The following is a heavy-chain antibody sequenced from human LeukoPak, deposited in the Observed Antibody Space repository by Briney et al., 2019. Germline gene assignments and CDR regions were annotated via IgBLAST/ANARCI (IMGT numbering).Heavy chain of an antibody. D-gene: IGHD3-3*01. CDR3: ARYNDYDFWSGYYTKGSNWFDP. CDR2: IYYSGST. V-gene: IGHV4-59*01. Sequence: PSETLSLTCTVSGGSISSYYWSWIRQPPGKGLEWIGYIYYSGSTNYNPSLKSRVTTSVDTSKNQFSLKLSSVTAADTAVYYCARYNDYDFWSGYYTKGSNWFDPWGQGTLVTVSS. J-gene: IGHJ5*02. CDR1: GGSISSYY.